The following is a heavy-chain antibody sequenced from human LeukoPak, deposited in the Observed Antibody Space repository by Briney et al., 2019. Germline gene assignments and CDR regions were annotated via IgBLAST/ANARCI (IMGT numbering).Heavy chain of an antibody. Sequence: PSETLSLTCAVYGGSFSDYYWSWIRQPPGKGLEWIGEINHSGSTNYNPSLKSRVTISVDTSKNQFSLKLSSVTAADTAVYYCARAGGSGYSSSWYNRNLDYWGQGTLVTVSS. CDR3: ARAGGSGYSSSWYNRNLDY. CDR1: GGSFSDYY. CDR2: INHSGST. D-gene: IGHD6-13*01. J-gene: IGHJ4*02. V-gene: IGHV4-34*01.